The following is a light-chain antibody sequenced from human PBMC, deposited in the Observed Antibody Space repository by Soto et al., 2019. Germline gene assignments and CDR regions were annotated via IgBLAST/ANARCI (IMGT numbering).Light chain of an antibody. Sequence: DIVMTQSPDSLAVSLGERATINCKSSQIVLYTSNNKNYLAWYQQKPGQPPKLLIYWASTRESGVPDRFSGSGSGTDFTLTISSLQAEDVAVYYCQQYYSNPRTFGQGTKVDIK. CDR1: QIVLYTSNNKNY. CDR3: QQYYSNPRT. CDR2: WAS. J-gene: IGKJ1*01. V-gene: IGKV4-1*01.